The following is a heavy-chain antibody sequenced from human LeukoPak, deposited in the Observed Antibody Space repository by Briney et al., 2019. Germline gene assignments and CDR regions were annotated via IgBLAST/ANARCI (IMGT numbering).Heavy chain of an antibody. J-gene: IGHJ4*02. CDR2: IIPIFGTA. CDR3: ARGTSIYGAGIYYKVNGGCCDY. CDR1: GGTFSSYA. V-gene: IGHV1-69*01. Sequence: SVNVSCKASGGTFSSYAISWVRQAPGQGLEWMGGIIPIFGTANYAQKFQGRVTITADESTSTAYMELSSLRSEDTAVYYCARGTSIYGAGIYYKVNGGCCDYWGQGTLVT. D-gene: IGHD3-10*01.